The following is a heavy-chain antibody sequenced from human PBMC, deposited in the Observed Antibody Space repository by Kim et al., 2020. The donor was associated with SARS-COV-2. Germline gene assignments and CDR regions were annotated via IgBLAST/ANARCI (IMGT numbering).Heavy chain of an antibody. CDR1: GGSLTGYY. CDR2: INHSGGT. D-gene: IGHD3-22*01. V-gene: IGHV4-34*01. Sequence: SETLSLTCTVSGGSLTGYYWSWIRQAPGKGLEWIGEINHSGGTKYNPSLKSRATISVDTSKNEFSLKLTSVTAADTAVYYCSRGAPMIVAIIIQTFDYWGRGSLVTVSS. CDR3: SRGAPMIVAIIIQTFDY. J-gene: IGHJ4*02.